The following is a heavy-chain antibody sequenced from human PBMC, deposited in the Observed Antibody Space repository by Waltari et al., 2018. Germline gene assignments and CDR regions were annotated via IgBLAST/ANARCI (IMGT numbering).Heavy chain of an antibody. J-gene: IGHJ4*02. CDR3: ARDFDRAFDY. CDR2: INAVNGKT. D-gene: IGHD3-22*01. V-gene: IGHV1-3*01. Sequence: QVQLVQSGAEVRKPGAAVKVSCKASGYTSPTYTMHWVRQAPGQGLEWMGYINAVNGKTRYSPNFQDRVNFTIDTSAITAYMVLSSLKSEDTAVYYCARDFDRAFDYWGQGTLLTVSS. CDR1: GYTSPTYT.